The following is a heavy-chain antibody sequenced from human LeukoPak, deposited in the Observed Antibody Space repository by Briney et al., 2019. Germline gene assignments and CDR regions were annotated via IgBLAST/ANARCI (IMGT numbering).Heavy chain of an antibody. Sequence: GASVKVSCKASGYTVTSYAMHWVRQAPGQRLEWMGWINAGNGNTKYSQKFQGRVTITRDTSASTAYMELSSLRSEDTAVYYCARDLLHLYYDSSGYESWGRGTLVTVSS. D-gene: IGHD3-22*01. J-gene: IGHJ4*02. CDR1: GYTVTSYA. CDR2: INAGNGNT. V-gene: IGHV1-3*01. CDR3: ARDLLHLYYDSSGYES.